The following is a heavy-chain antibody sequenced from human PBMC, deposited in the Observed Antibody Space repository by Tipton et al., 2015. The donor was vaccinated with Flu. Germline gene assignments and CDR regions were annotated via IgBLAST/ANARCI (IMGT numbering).Heavy chain of an antibody. V-gene: IGHV4-4*07. CDR1: GGSMSSFY. CDR3: ASATTVTTSGMDV. J-gene: IGHJ6*02. D-gene: IGHD4-11*01. Sequence: TLSLTCIVSGGSMSSFYWSWIRQPAGKGLEWIGRIYTSGSTIYHPSLKSRVTMSVDTSKNEFSLKLNSVTAADTAVYYCASATTVTTSGMDVWGQGTTVTVSS. CDR2: IYTSGST.